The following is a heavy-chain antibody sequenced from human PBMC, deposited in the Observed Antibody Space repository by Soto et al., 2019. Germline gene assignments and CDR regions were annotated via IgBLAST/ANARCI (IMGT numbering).Heavy chain of an antibody. V-gene: IGHV1-18*01. J-gene: IGHJ5*02. CDR2: ISAYNSNT. CDR1: GYTFTSYG. CDR3: AREVMQWLVRWFDP. Sequence: ASVKVSCKASGYTFTSYGISWVRQAPGQGLEWMGWISAYNSNTNYAQKLQGRVTMTTDTSTSTAYMELRSLRSDDTAVYYCAREVMQWLVRWFDPWGQGTLVTVSS. D-gene: IGHD6-19*01.